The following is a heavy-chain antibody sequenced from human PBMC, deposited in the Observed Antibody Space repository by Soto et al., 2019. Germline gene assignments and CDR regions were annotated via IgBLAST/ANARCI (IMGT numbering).Heavy chain of an antibody. J-gene: IGHJ4*02. V-gene: IGHV5-10-1*01. Sequence: AESKKSCYTSSGYIINNNLIDWVRQPRGKGLEWMGRIETSDSYIDYSPSFKGHVNISSDKSIKTVYLQWSSLKASVTAMYYCAKLRSLPSTMRGGNAFDYWGQGALVTVSS. CDR3: AKLRSLPSTMRGGNAFDY. D-gene: IGHD5-12*01. CDR1: GYIINNNL. CDR2: IETSDSYI.